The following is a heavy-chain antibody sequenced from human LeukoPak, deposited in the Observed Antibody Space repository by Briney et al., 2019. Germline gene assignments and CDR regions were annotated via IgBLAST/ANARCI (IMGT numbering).Heavy chain of an antibody. D-gene: IGHD3-10*01. Sequence: PGGSLRLSCAASGFTFSSYAMSWVRQAPGKGLEWVSAISGSGGSTYYADSVKGRFTISRDNSKNTLYLQMNSLRAEDTAVYYCAKLSTYYYGSGSYNWGQGTLVTVSS. CDR3: AKLSTYYYGSGSYN. J-gene: IGHJ4*02. CDR1: GFTFSSYA. V-gene: IGHV3-23*01. CDR2: ISGSGGST.